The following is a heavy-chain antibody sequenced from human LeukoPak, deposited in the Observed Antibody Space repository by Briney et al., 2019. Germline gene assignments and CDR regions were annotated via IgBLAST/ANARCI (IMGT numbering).Heavy chain of an antibody. CDR2: ISYDGSNK. J-gene: IGHJ6*02. CDR1: GFTFSSYV. D-gene: IGHD6-13*01. CDR3: AKEYSSSWYPGMDV. V-gene: IGHV3-30*18. Sequence: GRSLRLSCAASGFTFSSYVMHWVRQAPGKGLEWVAVISYDGSNKYYADSVKGRFTISRDNSKNTLYLQMNSLRAEDTAVYYCAKEYSSSWYPGMDVWGQGTTVTVSS.